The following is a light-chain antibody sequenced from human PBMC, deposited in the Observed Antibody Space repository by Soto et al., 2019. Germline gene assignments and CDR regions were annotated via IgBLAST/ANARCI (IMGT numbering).Light chain of an antibody. Sequence: SALTQPASVSGSPGQSITISCTGTSSDIGAYNYVSWYQHHPGKAPKLMIYGVSNRPSGVSNRFSGSKSGNTASLTISGLQAEDEAHYYCSSYTTSSTRVFGGGTKVTVL. J-gene: IGLJ3*02. CDR2: GVS. CDR1: SSDIGAYNY. V-gene: IGLV2-14*01. CDR3: SSYTTSSTRV.